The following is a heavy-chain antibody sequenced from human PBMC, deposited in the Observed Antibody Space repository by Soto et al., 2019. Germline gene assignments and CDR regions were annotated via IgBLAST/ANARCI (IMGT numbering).Heavy chain of an antibody. J-gene: IGHJ4*02. CDR2: ISSSSSYI. D-gene: IGHD3-16*01. CDR1: GFTFSSYS. V-gene: IGHV3-21*01. Sequence: GGSLRLSCAASGFTFSSYSMNWVRQAPGKGLEWVSSISSSSSYIYYADSVKGRFTISRDNAKNSLYLQMNSLTVEDTAVYYCARDAGRGGDFDSWGQGTLVTVSS. CDR3: ARDAGRGGDFDS.